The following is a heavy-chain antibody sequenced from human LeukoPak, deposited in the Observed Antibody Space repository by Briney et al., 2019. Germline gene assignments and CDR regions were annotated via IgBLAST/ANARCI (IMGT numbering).Heavy chain of an antibody. D-gene: IGHD2-2*01. J-gene: IGHJ5*02. CDR2: TYYRSYWNN. CDR3: ARQCATGSHQLVLGWFDL. Sequence: SQTLSLTCAISGDSVSNNSAAWHWIRQSPSRGLEWLGRTYYRSYWNNDYALPVQGRITITPDTSKNQFSLQLKSVTPDDTAVYYCARQCATGSHQLVLGWFDLWGQGTLVTVSS. CDR1: GDSVSNNSAA. V-gene: IGHV6-1*01.